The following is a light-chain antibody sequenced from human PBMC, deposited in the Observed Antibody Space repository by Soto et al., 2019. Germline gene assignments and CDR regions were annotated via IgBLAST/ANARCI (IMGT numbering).Light chain of an antibody. CDR3: QQSFSPLWT. Sequence: DIPMNQSPSSLSASVGDRVTITCRASQSISNYLNWYQQKPGKAPKLLIYAASSMQSGVPSRFSGSGSETDFTLTISSLQPDDSATYYCQQSFSPLWTFGQVTKVEV. CDR1: QSISNY. V-gene: IGKV1-39*01. J-gene: IGKJ1*01. CDR2: AAS.